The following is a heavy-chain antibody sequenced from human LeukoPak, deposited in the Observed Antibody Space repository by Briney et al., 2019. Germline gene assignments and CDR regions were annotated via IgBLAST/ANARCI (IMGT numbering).Heavy chain of an antibody. V-gene: IGHV3-23*01. J-gene: IGHJ4*02. CDR2: ISGSGGST. Sequence: PGGSLRLSCAASGFTFSSYAMSRVRQAPGKGLEWVSAISGSGGSTYYADSVKGRFTISRDNSKNTLYLQMNSLRAEDTAVYYCAKDRGIVGATSDWGQGTLVTVSS. D-gene: IGHD1-26*01. CDR3: AKDRGIVGATSD. CDR1: GFTFSSYA.